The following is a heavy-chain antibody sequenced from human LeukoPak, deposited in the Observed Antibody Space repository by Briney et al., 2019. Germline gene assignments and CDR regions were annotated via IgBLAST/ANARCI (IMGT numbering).Heavy chain of an antibody. CDR3: ARDAGGYYDSSGYSFQFDY. V-gene: IGHV3-11*01. Sequence: GRSLRLSCAASGFTFSDYYMSWIRQAPGKGLEWVSYISSSGSTIYYADSVKGRFTISRDNAKNSLYLQMNSLRAEDTAVYYCARDAGGYYDSSGYSFQFDYWGQGTLVTVSS. D-gene: IGHD3-22*01. CDR2: ISSSGSTI. J-gene: IGHJ4*02. CDR1: GFTFSDYY.